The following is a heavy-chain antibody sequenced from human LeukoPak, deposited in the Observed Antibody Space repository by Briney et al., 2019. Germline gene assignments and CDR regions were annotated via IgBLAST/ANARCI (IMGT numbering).Heavy chain of an antibody. CDR3: ARGGGYYSIPFDY. V-gene: IGHV1-69*04. Sequence: SVKASCKASGGTFSSYAISWVRQAPGQGLEWMGRIIPIFGIANYAQKFQGRVTITADKSTSTAYMELSSLRSEDTAVYYCARGGGYYSIPFDYWGQGTLVTVSS. D-gene: IGHD3-22*01. CDR1: GGTFSSYA. J-gene: IGHJ4*02. CDR2: IIPIFGIA.